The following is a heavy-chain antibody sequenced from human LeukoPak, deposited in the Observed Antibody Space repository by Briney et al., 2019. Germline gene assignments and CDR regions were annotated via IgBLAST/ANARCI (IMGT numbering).Heavy chain of an antibody. CDR1: GFTFSSYG. CDR2: IWCDGSNK. Sequence: GGSLRLSCAASGFTFSSYGMHWVRQAPGKGLEWVAVIWCDGSNKYYADSVKGRFTISRDNSKYTLYLQMNSLRVEDTAVYYCAKGTYGDYAHFDYWGQGTLVTVSS. CDR3: AKGTYGDYAHFDY. D-gene: IGHD4-17*01. J-gene: IGHJ4*02. V-gene: IGHV3-33*06.